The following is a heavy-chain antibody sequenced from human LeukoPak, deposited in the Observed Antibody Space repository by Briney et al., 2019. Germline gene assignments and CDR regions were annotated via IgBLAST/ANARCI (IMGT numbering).Heavy chain of an antibody. CDR2: ISAYNGNT. V-gene: IGHV1-18*04. J-gene: IGHJ4*02. CDR1: GYTFTSYY. Sequence: GASVKVSCKASGYTFTSYYMHWVRQAPGQGLEWMGWISAYNGNTNYAQKLQGRVTMTTDTSTSTAYMELRSLRSDDTAVYYCARDGPLNYYDSSGPPFDYWGQGTLLTVSS. D-gene: IGHD3-22*01. CDR3: ARDGPLNYYDSSGPPFDY.